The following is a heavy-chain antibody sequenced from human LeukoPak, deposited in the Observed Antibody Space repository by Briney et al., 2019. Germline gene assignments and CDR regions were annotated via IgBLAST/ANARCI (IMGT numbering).Heavy chain of an antibody. CDR1: GGSISSGGYY. J-gene: IGHJ6*04. CDR2: IYYSGST. V-gene: IGHV4-31*03. CDR3: ARGLTGTTRMDV. Sequence: SETLSLTCTVSGGSISSGGYYWSWIRQHPGKGLEWIGYIYYSGSTYYNPSLKSRVTISVDTSKNQFSLKLSSVTAADTAVYYCARGLTGTTRMDVWGKGTTVTVSS. D-gene: IGHD1-7*01.